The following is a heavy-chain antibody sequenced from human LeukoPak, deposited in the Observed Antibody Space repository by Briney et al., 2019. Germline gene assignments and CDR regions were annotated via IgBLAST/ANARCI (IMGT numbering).Heavy chain of an antibody. V-gene: IGHV3-30*04. J-gene: IGHJ4*02. CDR3: AKDGGIAVAGTFDY. CDR1: GFTFSSYA. Sequence: GGSLRLSCAASGFTFSSYAMRWVRQAPGGGLEWVAVISYVGGNEYYADSVKGRFTISRDNSKNTLYLQMNSLRAEDTAVYYCAKDGGIAVAGTFDYWGQGTLVTVSS. CDR2: ISYVGGNE. D-gene: IGHD6-19*01.